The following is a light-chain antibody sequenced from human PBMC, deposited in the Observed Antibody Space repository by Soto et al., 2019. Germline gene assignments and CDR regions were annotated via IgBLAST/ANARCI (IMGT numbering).Light chain of an antibody. Sequence: DIQMTQSPSSLSASVGDRVTITCRASQSISSYLNWYQQKPGEAPKLLIYKASTLEVGVPSRFSGSGSGTDFTLTINTLQPEDVATYYCQKYENLPTFGQGTRLEIK. J-gene: IGKJ5*01. CDR1: QSISSY. CDR2: KAS. V-gene: IGKV1-39*01. CDR3: QKYENLPT.